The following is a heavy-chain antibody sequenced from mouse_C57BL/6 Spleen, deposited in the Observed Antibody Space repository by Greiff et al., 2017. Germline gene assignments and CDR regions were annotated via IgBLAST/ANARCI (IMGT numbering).Heavy chain of an antibody. Sequence: EVQLQQSGPELVKPGASVKISCKASGYTFTDYYINWVKQRPGQGLEWIGDINPNNGGTIYNQKFKGKATLTVDKSSSTAYMELRSLTSEDTAVYYCARGGGYGYLDYWGQGTTLTVSS. CDR1: GYTFTDYY. CDR3: ARGGGYGYLDY. CDR2: INPNNGGT. V-gene: IGHV1-18*01. J-gene: IGHJ2*01. D-gene: IGHD1-1*02.